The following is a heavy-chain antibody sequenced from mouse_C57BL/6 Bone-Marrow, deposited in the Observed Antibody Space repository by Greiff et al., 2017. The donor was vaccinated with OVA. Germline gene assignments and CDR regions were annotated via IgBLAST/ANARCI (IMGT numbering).Heavy chain of an antibody. V-gene: IGHV3-6*01. CDR1: GYSITSGYY. Sequence: VQLQQSGPGLVKPSQSLSLTCSVTGYSITSGYYWNWIRQFPGNKLEWMGYISYDGSNNYNPSLKNRISITRDTSKNQFFLKLNSVTTEDTATYYCARGGYYYGSSYGYWGQGTTLTVSS. CDR3: ARGGYYYGSSYGY. J-gene: IGHJ2*01. CDR2: ISYDGSN. D-gene: IGHD1-1*01.